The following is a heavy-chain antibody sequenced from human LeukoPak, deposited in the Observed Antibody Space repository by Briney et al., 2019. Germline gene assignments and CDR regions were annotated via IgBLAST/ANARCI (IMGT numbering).Heavy chain of an antibody. CDR2: ISSSSSYI. Sequence: GGSLRLSCAASGFMFSSYAMQWVRQAPGKGLEWVSSISSSSSYIYYADAVKGRFTISRDNAKNSLYLQMNSLRAEDTAVYYCARELFANYDILTGYMDVWGQGTTVTVSS. CDR3: ARELFANYDILTGYMDV. V-gene: IGHV3-21*01. D-gene: IGHD3-9*01. J-gene: IGHJ6*02. CDR1: GFMFSSYA.